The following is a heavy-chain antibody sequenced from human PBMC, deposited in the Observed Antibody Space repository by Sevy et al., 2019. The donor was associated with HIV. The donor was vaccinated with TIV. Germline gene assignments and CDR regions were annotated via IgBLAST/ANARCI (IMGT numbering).Heavy chain of an antibody. CDR3: VGGNDREY. V-gene: IGHV3-21*01. CDR1: GFTFGTYT. J-gene: IGHJ4*02. CDR2: IGRTGSDM. Sequence: GGSLGLSCAASGFTFGTYTMNWVRQAPGKGLEWLSSIGRTGSDMYYGDSLRGRFTISRDNARDSVFLQMNSLRVEDTGVYYCVGGNDREYWGRGTLVTVSS. D-gene: IGHD3-22*01.